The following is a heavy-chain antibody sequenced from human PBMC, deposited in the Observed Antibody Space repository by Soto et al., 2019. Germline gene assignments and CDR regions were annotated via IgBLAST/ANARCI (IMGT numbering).Heavy chain of an antibody. Sequence: SETLSLTCTVSGGSISSGGYYWSWIRQHPGKGLEWIGYIYYSGSTYYNPSLKSRVTISVDTSKNQFSLKLSSVTAADTAVYYCARDLRRVAATRYYFDYWGQGTLVTVSS. D-gene: IGHD2-15*01. CDR3: ARDLRRVAATRYYFDY. V-gene: IGHV4-31*03. CDR2: IYYSGST. CDR1: GGSISSGGYY. J-gene: IGHJ4*02.